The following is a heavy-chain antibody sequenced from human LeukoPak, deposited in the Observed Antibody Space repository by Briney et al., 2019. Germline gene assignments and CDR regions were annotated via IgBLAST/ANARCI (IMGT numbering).Heavy chain of an antibody. Sequence: ASVKVSCKASGYTFTSYDINWVRQATGQGLEWMGWMNPNSGNTGYAQKFQGRVTMTRNTSISTAYMELSSLRSEDTAVYYCARVPYGYSYGYVHFDYWGQGTLVTVSS. J-gene: IGHJ4*02. CDR2: MNPNSGNT. CDR3: ARVPYGYSYGYVHFDY. D-gene: IGHD5-18*01. CDR1: GYTFTSYD. V-gene: IGHV1-8*01.